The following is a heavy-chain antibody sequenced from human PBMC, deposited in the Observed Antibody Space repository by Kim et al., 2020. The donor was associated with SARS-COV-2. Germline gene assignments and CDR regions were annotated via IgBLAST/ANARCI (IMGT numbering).Heavy chain of an antibody. J-gene: IGHJ2*01. CDR3: VRVPHYDSSGYVL. CDR2: IFYSGST. D-gene: IGHD3-22*01. Sequence: SETLSLTCTVSGGSMSSYYWGWIRQPPGKGLEWIGNIFYSGSTNYNPSLKSRVTISVDTSTYQFSLKLSSVTTADAAVYYCVRVPHYDSSGYVLWGRGTLVTVSS. CDR1: GGSMSSYY. V-gene: IGHV4-59*01.